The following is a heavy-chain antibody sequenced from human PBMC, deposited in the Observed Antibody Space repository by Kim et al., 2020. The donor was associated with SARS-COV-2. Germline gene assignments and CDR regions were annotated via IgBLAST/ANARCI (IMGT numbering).Heavy chain of an antibody. CDR1: GYTFTSYA. D-gene: IGHD4-17*01. CDR3: AGGYGDGY. V-gene: IGHV1-3*01. J-gene: IGHJ4*02. Sequence: ASVKVSCKSSGYTFTSYAMHWVRQAPGQRLEWMGWINAGNGNTQYSQKFQGRVTLTRDTSARTVSMELSSLSSEDTAVYYCAGGYGDGYWGQGTLVTVS. CDR2: INAGNGNT.